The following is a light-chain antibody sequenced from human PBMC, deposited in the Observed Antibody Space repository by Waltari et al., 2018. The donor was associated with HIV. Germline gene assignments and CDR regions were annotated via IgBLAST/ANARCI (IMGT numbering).Light chain of an antibody. CDR3: QQYNSHSYT. V-gene: IGKV1-5*03. CDR1: QIINNW. J-gene: IGKJ2*01. Sequence: DVQMTQSPSTLSASVGDRVAITCRASQIINNWLAWYQQRPGRPPKLIIYKTSNLESGVPVRFIGSGSGAEFTLTIDGLQPDDFATYFCQQYNSHSYTFGQGTRLDI. CDR2: KTS.